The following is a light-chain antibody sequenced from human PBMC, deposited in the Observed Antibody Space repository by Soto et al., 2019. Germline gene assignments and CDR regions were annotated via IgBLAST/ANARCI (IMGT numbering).Light chain of an antibody. CDR3: AAWDNSLSGWV. CDR2: EVS. CDR1: NNDVGAYTY. Sequence: QSALTQPASVSGSPGQSITISCTGTNNDVGAYTYVSWYQQHPGKAPRLIIYEVSERPSGVSNRFSGSKSGNTASLVISGLQAEDEADYYCAAWDNSLSGWVFGGGTQLTVL. J-gene: IGLJ3*02. V-gene: IGLV2-14*01.